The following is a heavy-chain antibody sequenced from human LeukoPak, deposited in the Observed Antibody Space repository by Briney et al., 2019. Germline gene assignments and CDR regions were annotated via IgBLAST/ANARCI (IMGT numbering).Heavy chain of an antibody. CDR1: GFTLSYYW. J-gene: IGHJ4*02. CDR2: IMQDGSEK. D-gene: IGHD5-12*01. CDR3: ARGNSDYDHDY. V-gene: IGHV3-7*02. Sequence: GGSLRLSCAASGFTLSYYWMTWVRRAPGKGLEWVANIMQDGSEKYYVDSVKARFTVSRDNAKNSLYLQMNSLRAEDTAVYYCARGNSDYDHDYWGQGTLVTVSS.